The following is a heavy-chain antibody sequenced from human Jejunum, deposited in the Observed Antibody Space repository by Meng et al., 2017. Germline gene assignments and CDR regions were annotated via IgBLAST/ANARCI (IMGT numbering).Heavy chain of an antibody. Sequence: GESLKISCAASGFMFSGYAMAWVRQAPGRGLEWVSSISGGSGPTTYYPNSLKGRFTVSRDNSKDTLYLQIHSLTVEDTGVYYCVRGRRGRMESRDYWGQGALVTVSS. D-gene: IGHD1-1*01. J-gene: IGHJ4*02. CDR1: GFMFSGYA. CDR2: ISGGSGPTT. V-gene: IGHV3-23*01. CDR3: VRGRRGRMESRDY.